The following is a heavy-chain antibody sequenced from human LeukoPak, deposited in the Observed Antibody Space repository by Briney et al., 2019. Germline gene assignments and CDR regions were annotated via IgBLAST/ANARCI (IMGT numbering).Heavy chain of an antibody. CDR2: IYTSGST. V-gene: IGHV4-61*02. D-gene: IGHD5-24*01. CDR3: ARQATRRDGYNL. CDR1: GGSISSGGYY. Sequence: SQTLSLTCTVSGGSISSGGYYWSWIRQPAGKGLEWIGRIYTSGSTNYNPSLKSRVTISVDTSKNQFSLKLSSVTAADTAVYYCARQATRRDGYNLWGQGTLVTVSS. J-gene: IGHJ4*02.